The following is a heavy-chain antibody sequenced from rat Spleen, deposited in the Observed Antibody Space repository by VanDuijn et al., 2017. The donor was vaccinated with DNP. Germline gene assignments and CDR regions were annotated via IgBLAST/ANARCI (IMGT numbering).Heavy chain of an antibody. CDR2: ISPSGGSS. CDR3: ARRRYGYGLFDY. J-gene: IGHJ2*01. V-gene: IGHV5-19*01. Sequence: EVQLVESGGGLVQPGGSLKLSCAASRFTFSNYDMAWVRQAPTKGLEWVASISPSGGSSYYRDSVKGRFTVSRDTAKSTLYLQMNSLRSEDTATYYCARRRYGYGLFDYWGQGVMVTVSS. CDR1: RFTFSNYD. D-gene: IGHD1-7*01.